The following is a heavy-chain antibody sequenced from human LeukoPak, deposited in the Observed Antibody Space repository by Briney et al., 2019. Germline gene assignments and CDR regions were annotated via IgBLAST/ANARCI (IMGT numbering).Heavy chain of an antibody. D-gene: IGHD3-22*01. J-gene: IGHJ5*02. CDR1: GDSISGSSYY. CDR2: IHYSGST. Sequence: SETLSLTCTVSGDSISGSSYYWCWIRQPPGKGLEWIGSIHYSGSTQYNPSLKSRVSTSVDTSKNTFSLKLTSVSAADTAVYYCAKDEGYYYDSSGFSFDPWGQGTLVTASS. V-gene: IGHV4-39*02. CDR3: AKDEGYYYDSSGFSFDP.